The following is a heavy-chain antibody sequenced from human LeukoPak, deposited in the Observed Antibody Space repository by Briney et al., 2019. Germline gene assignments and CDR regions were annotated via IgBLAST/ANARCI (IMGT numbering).Heavy chain of an antibody. V-gene: IGHV3-21*01. J-gene: IGHJ4*02. CDR1: GFTFSIYS. D-gene: IGHD3-3*01. Sequence: PGGSLRLSCAASGFTFSIYSMNWVRQAPGKGLEWVSSISSSSSYIYYADSVKGRFTISRDNAKNSLYLQMNSLRAEDTAVYYCAREGYYTYYFDHWGQGTLVTVSS. CDR2: ISSSSSYI. CDR3: AREGYYTYYFDH.